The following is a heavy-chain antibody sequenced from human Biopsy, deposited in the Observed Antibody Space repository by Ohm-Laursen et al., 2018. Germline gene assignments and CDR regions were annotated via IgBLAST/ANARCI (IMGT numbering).Heavy chain of an antibody. CDR3: GNEVHGRDY. D-gene: IGHD2-15*01. CDR1: GKTFSDYY. J-gene: IGHJ4*02. CDR2: INQSGRT. V-gene: IGHV4-34*08. Sequence: SDTLSLTCEVYGKTFSDYYWSWIRQPPGKGLEWIGQINQSGRTNYNPSLKNRVNISADKSNNQFSLKLTSVTSADTAVYFCGNEVHGRDYWGLGALVTVSS.